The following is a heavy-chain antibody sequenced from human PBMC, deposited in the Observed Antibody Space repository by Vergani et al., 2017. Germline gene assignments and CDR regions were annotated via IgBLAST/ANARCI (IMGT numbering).Heavy chain of an antibody. D-gene: IGHD3-3*01. J-gene: IGHJ6*03. V-gene: IGHV1-18*01. CDR1: GYTFTSYG. CDR2: ISAYNGNT. CDR3: ARGTDALEWLLSFXMDV. Sequence: QVQLVQSGAEVKKPGASVKVSCKASGYTFTSYGISWVRQAPGQGLEWMGWISAYNGNTNYAQKLQGRVTMTTDTSTSTAYMELRSLRSDDTAVYYCARGTDALEWLLSFXMDVWGKGTTVTVSS.